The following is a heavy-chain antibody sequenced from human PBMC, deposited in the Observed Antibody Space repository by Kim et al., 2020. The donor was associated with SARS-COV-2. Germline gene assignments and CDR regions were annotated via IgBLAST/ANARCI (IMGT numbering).Heavy chain of an antibody. V-gene: IGHV4-59*01. CDR2: IYYSGST. J-gene: IGHJ6*02. CDR1: GGSISSYY. Sequence: SETLSLTCTVSGGSISSYYWSWIRQPPGKGLEWIGYIYYSGSTNYNPSLKSRVTISVDTSKNQFSLKLSSVTAADTAVYYCARVGYSSSWYPYYYYGMDVWGQGTTVTVSS. D-gene: IGHD6-13*01. CDR3: ARVGYSSSWYPYYYYGMDV.